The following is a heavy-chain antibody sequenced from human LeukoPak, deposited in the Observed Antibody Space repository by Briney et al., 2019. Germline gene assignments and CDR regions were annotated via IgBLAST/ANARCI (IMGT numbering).Heavy chain of an antibody. CDR2: IYYSGST. V-gene: IGHV4-31*03. J-gene: IGHJ3*02. CDR1: GGSISSGGYY. CDR3: ARVVATEEAFDI. D-gene: IGHD5-12*01. Sequence: SETLSLTCTVSGGSISSGGYYWRWIRQHPGKGLEWIGYIYYSGSTYYNPSLKSRVTISVDTSKNQFSLKLSSVTAADTAVYYCARVVATEEAFDIWGQGTMVTVSS.